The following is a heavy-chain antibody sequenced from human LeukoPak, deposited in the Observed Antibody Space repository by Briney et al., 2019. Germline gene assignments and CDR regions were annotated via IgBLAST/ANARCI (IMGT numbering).Heavy chain of an antibody. CDR1: GGSISSSSYY. CDR2: IYYSGST. J-gene: IGHJ4*02. CDR3: ASESIAAFDY. D-gene: IGHD6-6*01. Sequence: TSETLSLTCTVSGGSISSSSYYWGWIRQPPGKGLEWIGSIYYSGSTYYNPSLKSRVTISVDTSKNQFSLKLSSVTAADTAVYYCASESIAAFDYWGQGTLVTVSS. V-gene: IGHV4-39*07.